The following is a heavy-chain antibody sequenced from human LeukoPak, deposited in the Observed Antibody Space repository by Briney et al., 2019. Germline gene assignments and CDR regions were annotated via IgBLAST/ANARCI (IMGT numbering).Heavy chain of an antibody. J-gene: IGHJ5*02. CDR2: ISGSGDNT. D-gene: IGHD2-2*02. CDR3: ATDCSSTSCYSWFDP. V-gene: IGHV3-23*01. CDR1: GFTFSSYA. Sequence: PGGSLRLSCAASGFTFSSYAMSWVRQAPGKGLEWVSGISGSGDNTYYADSVKGRFTISRDNSKNTLYVQVNSLGTEDTAAYYCATDCSSTSCYSWFDPWGQGTLVTVSS.